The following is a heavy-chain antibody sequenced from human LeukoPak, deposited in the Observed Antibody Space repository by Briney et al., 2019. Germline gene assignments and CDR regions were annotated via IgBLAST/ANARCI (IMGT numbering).Heavy chain of an antibody. V-gene: IGHV4-4*09. CDR1: GGSISGYY. D-gene: IGHD6-13*01. CDR2: IYTSGST. Sequence: SETLSLTCTVSGGSISGYYWSWIRRPPGKGLEWIGYIYTSGSTNYNPSLKSRVTISVDTSKNQFSLKLSSVTAADTAVYYCARGPGIATDWGQGTLVTVSS. CDR3: ARGPGIATD. J-gene: IGHJ4*02.